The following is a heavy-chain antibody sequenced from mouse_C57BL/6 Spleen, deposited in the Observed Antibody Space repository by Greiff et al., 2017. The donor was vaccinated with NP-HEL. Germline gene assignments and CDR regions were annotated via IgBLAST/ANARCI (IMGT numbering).Heavy chain of an antibody. J-gene: IGHJ2*01. Sequence: DVMLVESGGGLVKPGGSLKLSCAASGFTFSSYAMSWVRQTPEKRLEWVATISDGGSYTYYPDNVKGRFTISRDNAKNNLYLQMSHLKSDDTAMYYCAREGLFITTVYYFDYWGQGTTLTVSS. D-gene: IGHD1-1*01. CDR3: AREGLFITTVYYFDY. CDR1: GFTFSSYA. V-gene: IGHV5-4*01. CDR2: ISDGGSYT.